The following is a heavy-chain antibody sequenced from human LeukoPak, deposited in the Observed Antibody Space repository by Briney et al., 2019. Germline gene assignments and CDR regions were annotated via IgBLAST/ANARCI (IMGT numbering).Heavy chain of an antibody. CDR3: ARDRGSYGIDY. CDR2: IYYSGST. CDR1: GGSISSYY. J-gene: IGHJ4*02. V-gene: IGHV4-59*01. Sequence: SETLSLTCTASGGSISSYYWSWIRQPPGKGLEWIGYIYYSGSTNYNPSLKSRVTISVDTSKNQFSLKLSSVTAADTAVYYCARDRGSYGIDYWGQGTLVTVSS. D-gene: IGHD1-26*01.